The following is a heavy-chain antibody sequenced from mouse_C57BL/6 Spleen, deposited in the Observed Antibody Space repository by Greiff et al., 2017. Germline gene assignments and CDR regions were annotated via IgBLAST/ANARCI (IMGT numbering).Heavy chain of an antibody. CDR1: GYTFTDHT. CDR2: IYPRDGSP. V-gene: IGHV1-78*01. CDR3: ARKGAYSYAMDY. J-gene: IGHJ4*01. D-gene: IGHD2-10*01. Sequence: VQLQQSDAELVKPGASVKISCKVSGYTFTDHTIHWMKQRPEQGLEWIGYIYPRDGSPKYTAKFKGKATLTADKSSSTAYMQLNSLTYEDSAVYFCARKGAYSYAMDYWGQGTSVTVSS.